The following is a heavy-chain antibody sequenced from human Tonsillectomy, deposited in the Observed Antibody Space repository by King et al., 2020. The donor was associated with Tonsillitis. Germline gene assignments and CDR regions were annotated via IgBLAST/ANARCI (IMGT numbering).Heavy chain of an antibody. Sequence: QLVQSGADMEKPGSSLKVSCKASGGTFSTNAISWVRQAPGQGLEWMGGIIPIFGTTNYAQKFQGRITITADESTSTAYMELSSLRYEDTAVYYCARPRTELVRDYYYAMDVWGQGTTVTVSS. CDR3: ARPRTELVRDYYYAMDV. D-gene: IGHD6-6*01. J-gene: IGHJ6*02. V-gene: IGHV1-69*01. CDR2: IIPIFGTT. CDR1: GGTFSTNA.